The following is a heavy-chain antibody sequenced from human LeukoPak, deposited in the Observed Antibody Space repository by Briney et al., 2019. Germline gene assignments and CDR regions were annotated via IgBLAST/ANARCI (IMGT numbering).Heavy chain of an antibody. CDR3: ARDPPYYDSSGYSFPTDDAFDI. D-gene: IGHD3-22*01. CDR2: INPSGGST. V-gene: IGHV1-46*01. J-gene: IGHJ3*02. CDR1: GYTFTSYY. Sequence: ASVKVSCKASGYTFTSYYMHWVRQAPGQGLEWMGIINPSGGSTSYAQKFQGRVTMTRDASTSTVYMELSSLRPEDTAVYYCARDPPYYDSSGYSFPTDDAFDIWGQGTMVTVSS.